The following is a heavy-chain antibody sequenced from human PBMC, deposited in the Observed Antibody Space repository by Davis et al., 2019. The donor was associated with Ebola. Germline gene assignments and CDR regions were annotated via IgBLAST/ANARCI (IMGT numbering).Heavy chain of an antibody. D-gene: IGHD3-16*01. CDR2: LYHGGGT. Sequence: MPSETLSLTCTVSGGYISGYYCSWIRQPPGKGLEWIGNLYHGGGTNYSPSLKSRLTISVDTSKNQFSLELSSVTAADTAVYYCARSLYPGYDGELWWFAPWGQGTLVTVSS. CDR3: ARSLYPGYDGELWWFAP. V-gene: IGHV4-59*08. CDR1: GGYISGYY. J-gene: IGHJ5*02.